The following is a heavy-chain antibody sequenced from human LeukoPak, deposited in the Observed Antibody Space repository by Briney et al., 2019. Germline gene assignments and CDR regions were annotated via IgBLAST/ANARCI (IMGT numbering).Heavy chain of an antibody. J-gene: IGHJ4*02. CDR2: INPNNGDT. Sequence: ASVKVSCKASGYTFSDYYMHWVRQAPGQGLEWLGWINPNNGDTTYAQKFRGRVTMTGDTSISTAYMELSRLRSDDTAVYYCARSGGSGSYSYFDYWGQGTLVTVSS. CDR3: ARSGGSGSYSYFDY. D-gene: IGHD1-26*01. V-gene: IGHV1-2*02. CDR1: GYTFSDYY.